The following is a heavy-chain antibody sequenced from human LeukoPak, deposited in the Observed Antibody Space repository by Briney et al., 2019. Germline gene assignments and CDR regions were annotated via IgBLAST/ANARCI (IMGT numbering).Heavy chain of an antibody. CDR2: IIPIFGTT. V-gene: IGHV1-69*05. CDR1: GGTFINDG. CDR3: ARMPTNMYYYFYMDV. D-gene: IGHD5-24*01. J-gene: IGHJ6*03. Sequence: ASVKVSCKASGGTFINDGISWVRQAPGQGLEWMGGIIPIFGTTKYAQKFQGRVTITRDDSTSTAYMELSSLRSDDTAVYYCARMPTNMYYYFYMDVWGKGTTVTVSS.